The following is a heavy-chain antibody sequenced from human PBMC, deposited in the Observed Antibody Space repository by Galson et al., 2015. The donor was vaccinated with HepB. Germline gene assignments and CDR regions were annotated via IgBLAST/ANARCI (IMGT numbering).Heavy chain of an antibody. CDR3: ARRISLVRGIITKPDYYYGMDV. CDR2: INQDGSSK. J-gene: IGHJ6*02. D-gene: IGHD3-10*01. Sequence: SLRLSCAASGFTFSSYWMHWVRQAPGKGLEWVAHINQDGSSKYYVDSVKGRFTISRDNAKDSVYLQLDSLRAEYTAVYYCARRISLVRGIITKPDYYYGMDVWGQGTTVTVAS. V-gene: IGHV3-7*03. CDR1: GFTFSSYW.